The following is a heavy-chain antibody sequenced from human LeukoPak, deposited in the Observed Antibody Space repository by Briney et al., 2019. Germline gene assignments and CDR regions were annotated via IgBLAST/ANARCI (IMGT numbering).Heavy chain of an antibody. V-gene: IGHV3-74*01. CDR3: ARMVGYCSSTSCPRGDMDV. D-gene: IGHD2-2*01. CDR1: GFTFSSYW. J-gene: IGHJ6*03. Sequence: GGSLRLSCAASGFTFSSYWMHWVRQAPGKGLVWVSRINSDGSSTSYADSVKGRFTISRDNAKNTLYLQMNSLRAEDTAVYYCARMVGYCSSTSCPRGDMDVWGKGTTVTVSS. CDR2: INSDGSST.